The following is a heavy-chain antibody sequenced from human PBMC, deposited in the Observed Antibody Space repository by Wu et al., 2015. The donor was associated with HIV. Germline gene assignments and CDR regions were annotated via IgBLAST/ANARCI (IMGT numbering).Heavy chain of an antibody. D-gene: IGHD2-2*02. CDR2: INPSGGST. CDR1: GYTFTSYY. Sequence: QVQLVQSGAEVKKPGASMKVSCKASGYTFTSYYMHWVRQAPGQGLEWMGIINPSGGSTSYAQKFQGRVTMTRDTSTSIIYMELSSLRSEDTAVYYCARSSTSCYNIWGQGTMVTVSS. CDR3: ARSSTSCYNI. J-gene: IGHJ3*02. V-gene: IGHV1-46*03.